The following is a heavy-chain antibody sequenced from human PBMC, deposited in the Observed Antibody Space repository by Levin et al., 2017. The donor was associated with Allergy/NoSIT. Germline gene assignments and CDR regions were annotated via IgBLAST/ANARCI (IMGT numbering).Heavy chain of an antibody. J-gene: IGHJ3*02. CDR1: GFTVSSNY. CDR3: ARDGISLRGYSGYGNAFDS. CDR2: IYSGGST. D-gene: IGHD5-12*01. V-gene: IGHV3-53*01. Sequence: LSLTCAASGFTVSSNYMSWVRQAPGKGLEWVSVIYSGGSTYYADSVKGRFTISRDNSKNTLYLQMNSLRAEDTAVYYCARDGISLRGYSGYGNAFDSWGQGTMVTVSS.